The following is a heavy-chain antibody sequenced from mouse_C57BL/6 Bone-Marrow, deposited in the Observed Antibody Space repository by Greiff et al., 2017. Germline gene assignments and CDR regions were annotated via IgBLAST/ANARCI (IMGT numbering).Heavy chain of an antibody. CDR2: IHPNSGST. D-gene: IGHD2-4*01. J-gene: IGHJ2*01. CDR1: GYTFTSYW. CDR3: AKLRRRYYFDY. V-gene: IGHV1-64*01. Sequence: VQLQQPGAELVKPGASVKLSCKASGYTFTSYWMHWVKQRPGQGLEWIGMIHPNSGSTNYNEKFKSKATLTVDKSSSTDYMQLSSLTSEDSAVYYCAKLRRRYYFDYWGQGTTLTVSS.